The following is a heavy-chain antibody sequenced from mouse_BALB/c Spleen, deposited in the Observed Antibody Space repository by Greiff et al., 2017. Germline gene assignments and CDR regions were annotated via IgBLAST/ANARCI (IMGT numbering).Heavy chain of an antibody. V-gene: IGHV6-6*02. CDR1: GFTFSNYW. J-gene: IGHJ2*01. D-gene: IGHD1-1*01. Sequence: EVKVEESGGGLVQPGGSMKLSCVASGFTFSNYWMNWVRQSPEKGLEWVAEIRLKSNNYATHYAESVKGRFTISRDDSKSSVYLQMNNLRAEDTGIYYCTRLIYYYGSYYFDYWGQGTTLTVSS. CDR2: IRLKSNNYAT. CDR3: TRLIYYYGSYYFDY.